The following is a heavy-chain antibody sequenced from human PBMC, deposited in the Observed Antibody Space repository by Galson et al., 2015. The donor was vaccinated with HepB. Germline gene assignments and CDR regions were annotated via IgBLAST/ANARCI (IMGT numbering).Heavy chain of an antibody. Sequence: SVKVSCKASGYTFTSYYMHWVRQAPGQGLEWMGIINPSGGSTSYAQKFQGRVTMTRDTSTSTVYMELSSLRSEDTAVYYCALLNLAAADSQDDDAFDIWGQGTMVTVSS. D-gene: IGHD6-13*01. CDR2: INPSGGST. J-gene: IGHJ3*02. CDR1: GYTFTSYY. V-gene: IGHV1-46*03. CDR3: ALLNLAAADSQDDDAFDI.